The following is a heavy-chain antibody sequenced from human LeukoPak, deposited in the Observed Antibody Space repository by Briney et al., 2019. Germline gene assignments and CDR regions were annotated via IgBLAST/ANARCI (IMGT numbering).Heavy chain of an antibody. Sequence: ASVKVSCKASGYTFTSYDINWVRQATGQGLEWMGWMNPNSGNTGYAQKFQGRVTMTRNTSISTAYMELSSLRSEDTAVYYCAREGLLWFGEFDAFDIWGQGTMVTVSS. J-gene: IGHJ3*02. V-gene: IGHV1-8*01. D-gene: IGHD3-10*01. CDR3: AREGLLWFGEFDAFDI. CDR1: GYTFTSYD. CDR2: MNPNSGNT.